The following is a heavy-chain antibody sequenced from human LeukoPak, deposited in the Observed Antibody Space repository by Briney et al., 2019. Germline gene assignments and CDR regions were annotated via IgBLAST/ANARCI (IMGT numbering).Heavy chain of an antibody. CDR2: INPNNGGT. D-gene: IGHD1-7*01. CDR3: ARDALGGTELSDY. Sequence: GASVKVSCKASGYTFTGYYMHWVRQAPGQGLEWTGWINPNNGGTNYAQKFQGRVTMTRDTSISTAHMELGRLRSDDTAVYYCARDALGGTELSDYWGQGTLVTVSS. CDR1: GYTFTGYY. V-gene: IGHV1-2*02. J-gene: IGHJ4*02.